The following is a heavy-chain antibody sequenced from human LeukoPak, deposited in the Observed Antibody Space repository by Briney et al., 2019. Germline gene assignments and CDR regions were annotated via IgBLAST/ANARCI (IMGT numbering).Heavy chain of an antibody. CDR2: ISSSGSTI. CDR3: ARGRYDFWSGYYTFDY. V-gene: IGHV3-48*03. Sequence: PGGSLRLSCAASGFTFSSYEMNWVRQAPGKGLEWVSYISSSGSTIYYADSVKGRFTISRDNAKNSLYLQMNSLRAEDTAVYYCARGRYDFWSGYYTFDYWGQGTLVTVSS. J-gene: IGHJ4*02. CDR1: GFTFSSYE. D-gene: IGHD3-3*01.